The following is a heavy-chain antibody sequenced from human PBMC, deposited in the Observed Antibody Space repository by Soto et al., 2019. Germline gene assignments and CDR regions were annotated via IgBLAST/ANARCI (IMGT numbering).Heavy chain of an antibody. Sequence: SSETLSLTCSVAGVSISNYYWFWIRQPAGKGLEWIGRIHSSGSPDYNPSLKSRVTMSADTSKNQFSLRLHSLTAADTAVYYCALGTGCQDMDYWDQGTLVTVSS. CDR1: GVSISNYY. J-gene: IGHJ4*02. D-gene: IGHD6-19*01. V-gene: IGHV4-4*07. CDR3: ALGTGCQDMDY. CDR2: IHSSGSP.